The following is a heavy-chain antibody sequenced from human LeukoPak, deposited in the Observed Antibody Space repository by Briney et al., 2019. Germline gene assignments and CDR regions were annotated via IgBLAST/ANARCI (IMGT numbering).Heavy chain of an antibody. CDR1: GYSFTSYW. J-gene: IGHJ6*02. D-gene: IGHD1-26*01. CDR3: ARLREENYYYGMDV. CDR2: IYPGESDT. V-gene: IGHV5-51*01. Sequence: GESLKISCKGSGYSFTSYWIARVRQMPGKGLEWMGIIYPGESDTRYSPSFQGQVTISADKSLSTAYLHWSSLRASDTAMYYCARLREENYYYGMDVWGQGTTVTVSS.